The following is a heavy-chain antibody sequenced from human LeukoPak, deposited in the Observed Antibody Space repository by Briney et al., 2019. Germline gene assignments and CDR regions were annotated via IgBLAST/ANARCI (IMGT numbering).Heavy chain of an antibody. Sequence: PSETLSLTCTVSGASFSSSPYYWGWIRQPPGKGLEWIGSVYDSGSTFYNPSLKSRVTISIDTSKNQFSLKLSSVTAADTAVYYCARESRPRGRDGYNKNHYGMDVWGQGTTVTVSS. D-gene: IGHD5-24*01. J-gene: IGHJ6*02. CDR2: VYDSGST. CDR1: GASFSSSPYY. V-gene: IGHV4-39*07. CDR3: ARESRPRGRDGYNKNHYGMDV.